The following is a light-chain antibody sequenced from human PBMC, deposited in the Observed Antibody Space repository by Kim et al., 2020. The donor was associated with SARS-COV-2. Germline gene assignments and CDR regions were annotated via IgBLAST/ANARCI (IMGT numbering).Light chain of an antibody. V-gene: IGLV1-40*03. Sequence: RVTISCTGSSYNIGAGYDVHWYQQLPGTAPKLLIYGNSNRPSGVPDRFSGSKSGASASLAIIGFQAEDEADYYCQSYDSSLSGRVFGGGTQLTVL. J-gene: IGLJ3*02. CDR3: QSYDSSLSGRV. CDR2: GNS. CDR1: SYNIGAGYD.